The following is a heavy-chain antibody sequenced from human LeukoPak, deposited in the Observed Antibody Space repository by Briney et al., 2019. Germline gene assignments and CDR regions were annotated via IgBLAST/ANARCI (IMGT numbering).Heavy chain of an antibody. CDR3: APIFGDYSDFDS. J-gene: IGHJ4*02. D-gene: IGHD4-17*01. CDR1: GGSFSNYY. V-gene: IGHV4-34*01. CDR2: ITHHGST. Sequence: KPSETLSLTCAVYGGSFSNYYLSWFRQPPGKRLEWIGEITHHGSTNYNPSLKSRVTISVDTSKNQFSLKLSSVAAADTAVYYCAPIFGDYSDFDSWGQGTLVTVSS.